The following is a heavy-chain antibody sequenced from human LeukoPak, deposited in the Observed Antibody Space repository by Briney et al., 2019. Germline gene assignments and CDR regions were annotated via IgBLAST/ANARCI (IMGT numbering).Heavy chain of an antibody. D-gene: IGHD3/OR15-3a*01. CDR1: GFTFSSYA. CDR2: IAYDGSNK. Sequence: PGGSLRLSCAASGFTFSSYAFHWVRQAPGKGLEWVAVIAYDGSNKYYADSVKGQFTISRDKSKNTLFLQMNSLRAEDTAVYYCARDRDWSVLYDASDIWGQGTMVTVSS. CDR3: ARDRDWSVLYDASDI. V-gene: IGHV3-30-3*01. J-gene: IGHJ3*02.